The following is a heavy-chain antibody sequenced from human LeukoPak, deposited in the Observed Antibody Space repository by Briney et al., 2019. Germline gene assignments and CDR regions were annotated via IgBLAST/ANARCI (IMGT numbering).Heavy chain of an antibody. CDR2: IYYSGST. V-gene: IGHV4-59*01. D-gene: IGHD4-11*01. CDR3: ARMTTVTTGGWFDP. Sequence: PSETLSLTCTVSGGSISSYYWSWIRQPPGKGLEWIGYIYYSGSTNYNPSLKSRVTTSVDTSKNQFSLKLSSVTAADTAMYYCARMTTVTTGGWFDPWGQGTLVTVSS. J-gene: IGHJ5*02. CDR1: GGSISSYY.